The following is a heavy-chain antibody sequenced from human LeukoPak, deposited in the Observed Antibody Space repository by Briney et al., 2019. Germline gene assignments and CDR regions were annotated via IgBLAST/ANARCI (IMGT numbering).Heavy chain of an antibody. D-gene: IGHD3-10*01. V-gene: IGHV1-69*13. CDR3: AYYGSGSYALDY. Sequence: ASVKVSCKASGGTFSSYAISWVRQAPGQGLEWMGGIIPIFGTANYAQKFQGRVTITADESTSTAYMELSSLRSEDTAVYYCAYYGSGSYALDYWGQGTLVTVSS. J-gene: IGHJ4*02. CDR2: IIPIFGTA. CDR1: GGTFSSYA.